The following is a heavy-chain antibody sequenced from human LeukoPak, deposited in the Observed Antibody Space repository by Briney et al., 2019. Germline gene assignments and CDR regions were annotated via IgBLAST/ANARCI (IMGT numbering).Heavy chain of an antibody. CDR2: INHSGST. V-gene: IGHV4-34*01. Sequence: PSETLSLTCAVYGRSFSGYYWSWIRQPPGKGLEWIGEINHSGSTNYNPSLKSRVTISVDTSKNQFSLKLSSVTAADTAVYYCARGVDYVRGSYRLDYWGQGTLVTVSS. D-gene: IGHD3-16*02. J-gene: IGHJ4*02. CDR3: ARGVDYVRGSYRLDY. CDR1: GRSFSGYY.